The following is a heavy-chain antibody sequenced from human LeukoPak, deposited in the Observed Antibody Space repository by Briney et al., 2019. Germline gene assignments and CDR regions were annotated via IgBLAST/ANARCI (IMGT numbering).Heavy chain of an antibody. J-gene: IGHJ6*02. CDR2: ISYDGSNK. Sequence: GGSLRLSCAASGFTFSSYAMHWVRQAPGKGLEWVAVISYDGSNKYYADSVKGRFTISRDNSKNTLYLQMNSLRAEDTAVYYCARVKIGGLAAPGYYSYGMDVWGQGTTVIVSS. D-gene: IGHD3-10*01. CDR1: GFTFSSYA. CDR3: ARVKIGGLAAPGYYSYGMDV. V-gene: IGHV3-30-3*01.